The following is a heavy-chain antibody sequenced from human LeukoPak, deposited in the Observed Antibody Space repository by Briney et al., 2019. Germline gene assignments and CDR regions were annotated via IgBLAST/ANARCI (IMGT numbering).Heavy chain of an antibody. CDR1: GGSISSGGYY. CDR2: IYLSGST. Sequence: SQTLSLTCTVSGGSISSGGYYWSWIRQPPGKGLEWIGYIYLSGSTYYNPSLKSRVTISVDRSKNQFSLKLSSVTAADTAVYYCARLLGATLVFDYWGQGTLVTVSS. D-gene: IGHD1-26*01. V-gene: IGHV4-30-2*01. CDR3: ARLLGATLVFDY. J-gene: IGHJ4*02.